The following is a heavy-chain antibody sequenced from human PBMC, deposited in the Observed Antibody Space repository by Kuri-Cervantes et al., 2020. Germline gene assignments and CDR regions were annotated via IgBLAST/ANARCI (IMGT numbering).Heavy chain of an antibody. CDR2: IKTDGSSK. CDR1: GFTFSGYW. CDR3: ASEGWRADAFDI. J-gene: IGHJ3*02. V-gene: IGHV3-74*01. D-gene: IGHD2-15*01. Sequence: GESLKISCAASGFTFSGYWMHWVRQAPGKGLVWVSRIKTDGSSKGYADFVKGRFTISRDNAKNSLYLQMNSLRAEDTAVYYCASEGWRADAFDIWGQGTMVTVSS.